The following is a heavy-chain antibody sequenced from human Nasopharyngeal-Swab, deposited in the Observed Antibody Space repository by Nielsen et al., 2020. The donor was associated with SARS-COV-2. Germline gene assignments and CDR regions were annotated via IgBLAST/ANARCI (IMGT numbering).Heavy chain of an antibody. CDR1: GFTFRSYE. CDR2: ISSSGSTI. J-gene: IGHJ4*02. D-gene: IGHD4-17*01. CDR3: ARDSDDYGDYDDY. Sequence: GGSLRLSCAASGFTFRSYEMNWVRQAPGKGLEWVSYISSSGSTIYYADSVKGRFTISRDHAKNSLYLQMNSLRAEDTAVYYCARDSDDYGDYDDYWGQGTLVTVSS. V-gene: IGHV3-48*03.